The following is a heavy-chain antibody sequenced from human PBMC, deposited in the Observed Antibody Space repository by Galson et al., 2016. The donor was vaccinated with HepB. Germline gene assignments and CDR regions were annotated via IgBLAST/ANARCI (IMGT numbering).Heavy chain of an antibody. D-gene: IGHD5-18*01. Sequence: SETLSLTCAVSGGSFSGYYWTWIRQPPGKGLEWIGEINHIGSTNYNPSLKSRVTISLDRSSNQVSLKLSSVTGADTAVYYCARGPYSYGFNLYYYGLDAWGQGTTVTVSS. V-gene: IGHV4-34*01. CDR3: ARGPYSYGFNLYYYGLDA. J-gene: IGHJ6*02. CDR1: GGSFSGYY. CDR2: INHIGST.